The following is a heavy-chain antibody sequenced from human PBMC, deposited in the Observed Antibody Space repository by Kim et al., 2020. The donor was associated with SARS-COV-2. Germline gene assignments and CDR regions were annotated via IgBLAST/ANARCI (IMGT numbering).Heavy chain of an antibody. V-gene: IGHV3-9*01. Sequence: ADSVKGRFTISRDNAKNSLYLQMNSLRAEDTALYYCAKDTEIAAAGNFDYWGQGTLVTVSS. CDR3: AKDTEIAAAGNFDY. D-gene: IGHD6-13*01. J-gene: IGHJ4*02.